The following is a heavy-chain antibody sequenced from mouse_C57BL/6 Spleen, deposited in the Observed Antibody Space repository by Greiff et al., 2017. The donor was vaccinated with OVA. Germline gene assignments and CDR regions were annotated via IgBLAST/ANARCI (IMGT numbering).Heavy chain of an antibody. CDR1: GYSITSGYY. V-gene: IGHV3-6*01. D-gene: IGHD2-12*01. Sequence: ESGPGLVKPSQSLSLTCSVTGYSITSGYYWNWIRQFPGNKLEWMGYISYDGSNNYNPSLKNRISITRDTSKNQFFLKLNSVTTEDTATYYCARGYGWFAYWGQGTLVTVSA. J-gene: IGHJ3*01. CDR2: ISYDGSN. CDR3: ARGYGWFAY.